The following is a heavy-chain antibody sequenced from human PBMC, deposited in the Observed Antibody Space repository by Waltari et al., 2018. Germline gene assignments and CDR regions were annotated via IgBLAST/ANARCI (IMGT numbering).Heavy chain of an antibody. D-gene: IGHD3-10*01. Sequence: QVQLQESGSGLVKPSETLSLPCTVSGGSISSYYWSWIRQPPGKGLEWIGYIYYSGSTNYNPSLKSRVTISVDTSKNQFSLKLSSVTAADTAVYYCAGDIGVGVFDAFDIWGQGTMVTVSS. J-gene: IGHJ3*02. V-gene: IGHV4-59*01. CDR3: AGDIGVGVFDAFDI. CDR1: GGSISSYY. CDR2: IYYSGST.